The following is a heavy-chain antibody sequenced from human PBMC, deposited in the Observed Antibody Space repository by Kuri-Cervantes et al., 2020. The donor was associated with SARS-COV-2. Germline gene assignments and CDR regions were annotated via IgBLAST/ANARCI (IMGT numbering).Heavy chain of an antibody. V-gene: IGHV1-46*03. CDR1: GYTLTELS. D-gene: IGHD2-2*01. CDR2: INPSGGST. Sequence: ASVKVSCKVSGYTLTELSMHWVRQAPGKGLEWMGIINPSGGSTRYAQKLQDRVIMTRDTSTSTVYMELSSLRSEDTAVYYCARTEGYCSTTSCYWQGWFDPWGQGTLVTVSS. J-gene: IGHJ5*02. CDR3: ARTEGYCSTTSCYWQGWFDP.